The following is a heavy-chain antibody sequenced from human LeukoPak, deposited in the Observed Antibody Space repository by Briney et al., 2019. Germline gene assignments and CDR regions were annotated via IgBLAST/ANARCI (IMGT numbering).Heavy chain of an antibody. CDR3: ARDPYYYDSSGDH. V-gene: IGHV3-48*01. CDR2: ISSSSSTI. CDR1: GFTFSSYA. Sequence: GGSLRLSCAASGFTFSSYAMSWVRQAPGKGLEWVSYISSSSSTIYYADSVKGRFTISRDNAKNSLYLQMNSLRAEDTAVYYCARDPYYYDSSGDHWGQGTLVTVSS. J-gene: IGHJ4*02. D-gene: IGHD3-22*01.